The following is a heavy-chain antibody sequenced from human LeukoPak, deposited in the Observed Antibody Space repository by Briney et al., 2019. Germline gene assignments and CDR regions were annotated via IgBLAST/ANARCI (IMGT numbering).Heavy chain of an antibody. Sequence: PGGSLRLSCAASGFTFDDYAMHWVRHAPGKGLEWVSGISWNSGGIGYADSVKGRFTISRDNAKNSLFLQMNSLRDEDTALYYCATAPGSYSTSSFDYWGQGTLVTVSS. CDR2: ISWNSGGI. J-gene: IGHJ4*02. D-gene: IGHD6-6*01. CDR3: ATAPGSYSTSSFDY. V-gene: IGHV3-9*01. CDR1: GFTFDDYA.